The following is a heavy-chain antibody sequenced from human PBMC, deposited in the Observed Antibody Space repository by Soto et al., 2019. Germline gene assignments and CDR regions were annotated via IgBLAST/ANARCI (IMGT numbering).Heavy chain of an antibody. J-gene: IGHJ4*02. CDR3: TRYFEANGDY. CDR2: IHYSGNT. D-gene: IGHD3-9*01. V-gene: IGHV4-39*01. CDR1: GGSISSSAYY. Sequence: QLQLQESGPGLVKPSETLSLTCTVSGGSISSSAYYWAWVRQPPGNGLEWIGSIHYSGNTYYNPSRRSSVTISVHTSKNQSSLKLSSVTASDTAVYYCTRYFEANGDYWGQGTLVNVSS.